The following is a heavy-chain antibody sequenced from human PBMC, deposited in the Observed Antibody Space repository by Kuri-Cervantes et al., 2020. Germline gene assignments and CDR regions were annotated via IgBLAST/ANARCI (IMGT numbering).Heavy chain of an antibody. Sequence: ASVKVSCKASGYTFTGYYMHWVRQAPGQGLEWMGWINPNSGGTNYAQKFQGRVTMTRDTSISTAYMELSRLRSDDTAVYYCAREVSGSYYEGPVYYYYGMDVWGQGTTVTVSS. D-gene: IGHD1-26*01. CDR2: INPNSGGT. CDR3: AREVSGSYYEGPVYYYYGMDV. V-gene: IGHV1-2*02. J-gene: IGHJ6*02. CDR1: GYTFTGYY.